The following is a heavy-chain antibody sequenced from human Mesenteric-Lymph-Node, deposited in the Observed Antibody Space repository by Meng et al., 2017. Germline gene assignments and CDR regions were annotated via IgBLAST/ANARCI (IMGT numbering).Heavy chain of an antibody. J-gene: IGHJ1*01. V-gene: IGHV4-34*01. Sequence: ESLKISCAVYGGSFSGYYWSWIRQPPGKGLEWIGEINHSGSTNYNPSLKSRVTISVDTSKNQFSLKLSSVTAADTAVYYCARVRRKYCSGGSCYSFQHWGQGTLVTVSS. D-gene: IGHD2-15*01. CDR2: INHSGST. CDR1: GGSFSGYY. CDR3: ARVRRKYCSGGSCYSFQH.